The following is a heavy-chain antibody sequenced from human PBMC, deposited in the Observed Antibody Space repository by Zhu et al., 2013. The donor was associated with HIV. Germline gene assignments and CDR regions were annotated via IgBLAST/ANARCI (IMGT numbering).Heavy chain of an antibody. J-gene: IGHJ1*01. CDR1: GGSFSGYY. Sequence: QVQLQQWGAGLLKPSETLSLTCAVYGGSFSGYYWSWIRQPPGKGLEWIGEINHSGSTNYNPSLKSRVTISVDTSKNQFSLKLSSVTAADTAVYYCARGRIWFGGYFQHWGQGHPGHRLL. V-gene: IGHV4-34*01. D-gene: IGHD3-10*01. CDR3: ARGRIWFGGYFQH. CDR2: INHSGST.